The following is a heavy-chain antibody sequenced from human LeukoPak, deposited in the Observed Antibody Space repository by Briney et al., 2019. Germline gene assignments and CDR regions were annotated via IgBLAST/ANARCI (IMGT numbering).Heavy chain of an antibody. Sequence: SETLSLTCTVSGGSISSYYWSWSWQPPGKGLEWIWYIYYSGSTNYNPSLKSRVTISVDTSKNQFSLKLSSVTAADTAVYYCARAYSYFDYWGQGTLVTVSS. J-gene: IGHJ4*02. CDR3: ARAYSYFDY. V-gene: IGHV4-59*01. D-gene: IGHD1-26*01. CDR2: IYYSGST. CDR1: GGSISSYY.